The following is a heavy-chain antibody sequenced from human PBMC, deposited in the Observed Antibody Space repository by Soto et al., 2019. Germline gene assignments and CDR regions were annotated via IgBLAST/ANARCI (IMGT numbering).Heavy chain of an antibody. CDR2: IIPIFGTA. D-gene: IGHD6-6*01. V-gene: IGHV1-69*13. J-gene: IGHJ5*02. CDR1: GYNFARYG. Sequence: QVELVQSGPEVKEPGASVKVSCKASGYNFARYGLSWVRQAPGQGLEWMGGIIPIFGTANYAQKFQGRVTITADESTSTAYMELSSLRSEDTAVYYCARGYSSSSGDWFDPWGQGTLVTVSS. CDR3: ARGYSSSSGDWFDP.